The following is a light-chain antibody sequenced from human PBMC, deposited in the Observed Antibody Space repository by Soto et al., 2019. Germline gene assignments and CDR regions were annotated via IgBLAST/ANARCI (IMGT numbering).Light chain of an antibody. Sequence: EIVLTQSPATLSVSPGERATLSCRASQSVSSNLAWYQQKPGQAPRLLIYGASTRVTGIPARFSGSGSGTEFTLTISSLQSEDFALYYCQQYNNWPITFGQGTRLEI. CDR1: QSVSSN. CDR2: GAS. CDR3: QQYNNWPIT. J-gene: IGKJ5*01. V-gene: IGKV3-15*01.